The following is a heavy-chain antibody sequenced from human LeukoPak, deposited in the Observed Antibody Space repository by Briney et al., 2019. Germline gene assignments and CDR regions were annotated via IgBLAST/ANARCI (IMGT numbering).Heavy chain of an antibody. J-gene: IGHJ3*02. CDR1: GFAFSSYW. Sequence: PGGSLRLSCAASGFAFSSYWMSWVRQAPGKGLEWVANIKQDGSEKYYVDSVKGRFTISRDNAKNSLYLQMNSLRAEDTAVYYCARDLTLRFLEWLPSRYAFDIWGQGTMVTVSS. CDR2: IKQDGSEK. CDR3: ARDLTLRFLEWLPSRYAFDI. D-gene: IGHD3-3*01. V-gene: IGHV3-7*01.